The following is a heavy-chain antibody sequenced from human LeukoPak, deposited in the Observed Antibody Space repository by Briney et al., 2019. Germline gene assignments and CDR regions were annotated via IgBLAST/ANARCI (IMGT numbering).Heavy chain of an antibody. CDR2: ISYDGSNK. D-gene: IGHD3-3*01. V-gene: IGHV3-30-3*01. Sequence: GGSLRLSCAASGFTFSSYAMPWVRQAPGKGLEWVAVISYDGSNKYYADSVKGRFTISRDNSKNTLYLQMNSLRAEDTAVYYCARDLLPYDFWSGYYGEYFDYWGQGTLVTVSS. J-gene: IGHJ4*02. CDR1: GFTFSSYA. CDR3: ARDLLPYDFWSGYYGEYFDY.